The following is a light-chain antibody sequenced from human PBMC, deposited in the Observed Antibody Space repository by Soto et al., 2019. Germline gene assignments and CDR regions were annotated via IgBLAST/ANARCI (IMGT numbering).Light chain of an antibody. Sequence: DLQMTQSPSSVSASVGDRVTITCRASQGISSWLAWYQQKPGKAPKLLIYAASSLQSGVPSRFSGSGSGTDFTLTISSLQPEDSASYFCLQDHNYFWTFGQGTKVEVK. J-gene: IGKJ1*01. CDR1: QGISSW. CDR2: AAS. CDR3: LQDHNYFWT. V-gene: IGKV1-12*01.